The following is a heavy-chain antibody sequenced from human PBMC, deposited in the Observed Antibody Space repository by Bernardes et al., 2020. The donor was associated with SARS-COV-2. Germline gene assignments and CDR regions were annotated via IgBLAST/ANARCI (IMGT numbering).Heavy chain of an antibody. J-gene: IGHJ4*02. CDR2: IYVGGDT. V-gene: IGHV3-53*05. Sequence: GGSLRLSCAASGFTVSSNFFSWVRQSPGKGLEWVSVIYVGGDTNVADSVKGRFTISSDNSKNTLYLQMNDLRAEDTAIYYCARGFDSGSSYADWAYDFWGQGTLVTVSS. D-gene: IGHD1-26*01. CDR3: ARGFDSGSSYADWAYDF. CDR1: GFTVSSNF.